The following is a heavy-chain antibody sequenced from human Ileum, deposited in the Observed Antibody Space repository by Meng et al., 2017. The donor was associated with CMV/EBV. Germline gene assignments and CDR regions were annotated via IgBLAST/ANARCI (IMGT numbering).Heavy chain of an antibody. Sequence: QVQLQEAGPGLGKASETLSLTCGVSGGSINSVYWSWIRQPAGKGLEWIGRIYSSWIINYNPSLKSRVTVSVDTSKNQFSLKVNSVTAADTAVYYCARLQAWDWFDPWGQGTLVTVSS. CDR2: IYSSWII. CDR3: ARLQAWDWFDP. J-gene: IGHJ5*02. D-gene: IGHD4-11*01. V-gene: IGHV4-4*07. CDR1: GGSINSVY.